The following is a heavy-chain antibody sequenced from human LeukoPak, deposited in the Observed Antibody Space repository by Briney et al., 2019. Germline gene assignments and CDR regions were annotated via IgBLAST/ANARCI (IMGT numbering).Heavy chain of an antibody. CDR3: ATYGGNTAEYFQH. V-gene: IGHV1-69*05. J-gene: IGHJ1*01. D-gene: IGHD4-23*01. CDR2: IIPMSDTA. Sequence: SVKVSCKISGGIYRITSITWVRQAPGQGLEWMGGIIPMSDTANYAQNFQGRVTITKDESTSTAYMELSSLIPDDTALYYCATYGGNTAEYFQHWGQGTLVTVSS. CDR1: GGIYRITS.